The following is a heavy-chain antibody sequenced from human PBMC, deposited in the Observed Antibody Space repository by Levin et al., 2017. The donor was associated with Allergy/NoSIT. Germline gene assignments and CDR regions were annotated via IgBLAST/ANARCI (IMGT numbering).Heavy chain of an antibody. D-gene: IGHD1-26*01. CDR2: ISRDSGRI. CDR1: GFAFDEYN. J-gene: IGHJ4*02. Sequence: SLKISCKTSGFAFDEYNMHWVRQSPGKGLEWVSGISRDSGRIGYADSVKGRFTVSRDNAKNSLFLQMNSLRPEDTAFYYCVKDRGIVGYFEYWGQGTPVTVSS. CDR3: VKDRGIVGYFEY. V-gene: IGHV3-9*01.